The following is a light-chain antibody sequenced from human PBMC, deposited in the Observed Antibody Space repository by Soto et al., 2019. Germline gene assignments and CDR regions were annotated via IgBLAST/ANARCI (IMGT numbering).Light chain of an antibody. J-gene: IGKJ4*01. Sequence: DIQMTQYPSSLSASVGDRVTITCQARQDISNYLNWYQPKPGKAPKLLIYDASNLETGVPSRFRGSGSGTDFTFTISSLQPEDVATYCCQQYDNLPPAFGGGTKVEIK. CDR1: QDISNY. V-gene: IGKV1-33*01. CDR2: DAS. CDR3: QQYDNLPPA.